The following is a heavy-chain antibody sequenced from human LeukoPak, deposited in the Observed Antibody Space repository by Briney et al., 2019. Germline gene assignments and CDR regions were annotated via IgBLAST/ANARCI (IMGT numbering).Heavy chain of an antibody. D-gene: IGHD3-22*01. J-gene: IGHJ5*02. CDR3: ARPYDSSGYYYL. Sequence: SETLSLTCAVYGGSFSGYYWSWIRQPPGKGLEWIGNIFYSGSTYYNPSLKSRVTISVDTSKNQFSLKLSSVTAADTAVYYCARPYDSSGYYYLWGQGTLVTVSS. V-gene: IGHV4-34*12. CDR1: GGSFSGYY. CDR2: IFYSGST.